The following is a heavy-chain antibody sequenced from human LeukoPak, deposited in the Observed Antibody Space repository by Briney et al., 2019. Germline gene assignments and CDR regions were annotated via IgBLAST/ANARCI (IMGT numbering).Heavy chain of an antibody. CDR2: IYYSGST. J-gene: IGHJ4*02. CDR3: ARGGWSLDF. V-gene: IGHV4-59*01. Sequence: SETLSLTCSVSGGSISPYYWSWIRQPPGKGLGWIGYIYYSGSTNYNHSLKRRVTISVDTSKNQLSLKLTSVTAADTAVYYCARGGWSLDFWGQGTLVTVS. CDR1: GGSISPYY.